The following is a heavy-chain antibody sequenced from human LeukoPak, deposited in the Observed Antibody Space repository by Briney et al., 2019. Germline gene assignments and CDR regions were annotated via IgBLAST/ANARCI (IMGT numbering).Heavy chain of an antibody. CDR2: INPNGGST. Sequence: GASVKVSFTASVYTFTIYYMHWVGQAPGQGREGMGIINPNGGSTSYAQKFQGRVTMTRDTSTSTVYMELSSLRSEDTAVYYCARKISDYGDNAVLGYWGQGTLVSVSS. CDR3: ARKISDYGDNAVLGY. J-gene: IGHJ4*02. CDR1: VYTFTIYY. D-gene: IGHD4-17*01. V-gene: IGHV1-46*01.